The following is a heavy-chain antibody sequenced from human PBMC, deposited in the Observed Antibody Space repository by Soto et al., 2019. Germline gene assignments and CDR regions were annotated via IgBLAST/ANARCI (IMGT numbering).Heavy chain of an antibody. J-gene: IGHJ5*02. D-gene: IGHD3-22*01. CDR3: AHRSSGYSAWFDT. V-gene: IGHV4-34*01. CDR1: GGSFSGYY. CDR2: INHSGST. Sequence: SETLSLTCAVYGGSFSGYYWSWIRQPPGKGLEWIGEINHSGSTNYNPSLKSRVTISVDTSMNQFSLKLSSVTAADTAVYYCAHRSSGYSAWFDTWGQGTLVTVSS.